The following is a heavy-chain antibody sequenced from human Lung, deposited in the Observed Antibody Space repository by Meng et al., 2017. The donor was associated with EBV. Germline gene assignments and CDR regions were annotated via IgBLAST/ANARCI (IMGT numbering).Heavy chain of an antibody. V-gene: IGHV6-1*01. Sequence: QVHVNPSVQGRVKPSQPPSLICSSPWATCSRSSVAWTGIRQSQSRGLEWLGRTYYRSKWYNDYAVFGKSRITLNPDTSKNQFSLQLNSVTPEDTAVYYCARGATSVFDLWGRGTLVTVSS. CDR2: TYYRSKWYN. J-gene: IGHJ2*01. CDR3: ARGATSVFDL. CDR1: WATCSRSSVA.